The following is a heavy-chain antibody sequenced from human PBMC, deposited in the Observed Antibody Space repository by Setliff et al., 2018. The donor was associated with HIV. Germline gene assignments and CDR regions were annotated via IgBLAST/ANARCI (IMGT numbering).Heavy chain of an antibody. CDR3: AKEVPYSNGFMYFDY. J-gene: IGHJ4*02. Sequence: VGSLRLSCKASGFTFRIYAMSWLRQAPGKGLEWVSAISNSGGNTYYADSVKGRFTISRDNSENTLYLQMNSLRPEDTAIYYCAKEVPYSNGFMYFDYWGQGTLVTVSS. D-gene: IGHD3-22*01. CDR2: ISNSGGNT. CDR1: GFTFRIYA. V-gene: IGHV3-23*01.